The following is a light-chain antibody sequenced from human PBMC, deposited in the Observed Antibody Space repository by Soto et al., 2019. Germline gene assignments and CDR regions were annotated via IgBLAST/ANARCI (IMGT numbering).Light chain of an antibody. CDR2: EVN. CDR1: SSDVGGDNY. V-gene: IGLV2-8*01. CDR3: NSYAGRNTFV. Sequence: QSVLTQPPSASGSPGQSLTISCTGTSSDVGGDNYVSWYQQHPGEAPKLLIYEVNRRPSGVPGRFSGSKSGNTASLTVSGLHTEDEADYYCNSYAGRNTFVFATGTKVTVL. J-gene: IGLJ1*01.